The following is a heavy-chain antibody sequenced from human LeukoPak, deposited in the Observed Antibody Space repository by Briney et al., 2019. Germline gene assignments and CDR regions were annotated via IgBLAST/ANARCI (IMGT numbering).Heavy chain of an antibody. D-gene: IGHD3-3*02. J-gene: IGHJ3*02. V-gene: IGHV1-24*01. CDR1: GNTLTEFA. CDR3: ATGISAWAFDI. CDR2: FDPEDGET. Sequence: ASVKVSCKLSGNTLTEFAMHWVRLAPGKGLEWMGGFDPEDGETIYAQKFQGRVTMTEDTSTDTAYMELSSPRSEDTAVYYCATGISAWAFDIWGQGTMVTVSS.